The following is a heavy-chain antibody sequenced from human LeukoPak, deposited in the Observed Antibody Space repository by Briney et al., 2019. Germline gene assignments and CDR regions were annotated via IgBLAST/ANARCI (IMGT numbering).Heavy chain of an antibody. CDR3: AKRVYVGGGYNFDY. Sequence: GGSVRLSCAASGFTFSTYAMSWVRQAPGKGLEWVSGISASGGTTYYADSVKGRFTISRDNSKNTLYLQMNSLRAEDTAVYYCAKRVYVGGGYNFDYWGQGTLVTVSS. CDR2: ISASGGTT. CDR1: GFTFSTYA. J-gene: IGHJ4*02. D-gene: IGHD5-24*01. V-gene: IGHV3-23*01.